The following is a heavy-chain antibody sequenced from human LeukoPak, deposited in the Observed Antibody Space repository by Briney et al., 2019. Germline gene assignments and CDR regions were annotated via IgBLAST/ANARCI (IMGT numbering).Heavy chain of an antibody. CDR3: ARFWGDYVLHAFDI. J-gene: IGHJ3*02. D-gene: IGHD4-17*01. CDR2: VYYSGVT. V-gene: IGHV4-59*01. CDR1: GGSISSDY. Sequence: PSETLSLTCTVSGGSISSDYWGWIRQPPGKGLEYIGYVYYSGVTYYNPSLKSRVTISVDTSKKQFSLKLSSVTAADTAIYYCARFWGDYVLHAFDIWGQGTMVTVSS.